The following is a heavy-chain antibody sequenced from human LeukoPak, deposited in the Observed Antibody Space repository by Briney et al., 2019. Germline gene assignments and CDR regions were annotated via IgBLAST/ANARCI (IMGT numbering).Heavy chain of an antibody. CDR3: AKRGVVIRVILVGFHKEAYYFDS. CDR1: GISLSNYG. CDR2: ISGGGGGT. D-gene: IGHD3-22*01. V-gene: IGHV3-23*01. J-gene: IGHJ4*02. Sequence: GGSLRLSCAVSGISLSNYGMSWVRQAPGKGREWVAGISGGGGGTNYADSVKGRFTIYRDNPKNTLYLQMNRLRAEDTAVYFCAKRGVVIRVILVGFHKEAYYFDSWGQGALVTVSS.